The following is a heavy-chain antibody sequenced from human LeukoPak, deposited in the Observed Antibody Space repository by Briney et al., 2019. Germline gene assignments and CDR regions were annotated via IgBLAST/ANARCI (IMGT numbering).Heavy chain of an antibody. V-gene: IGHV3-43D*03. Sequence: GGSLRLSCAASGFTFSSYNMNWVRQAPGKGLEWVSLITWDAGSTYYADSVKGRFTISRDNSKNSLYLQMNSLRAEDTALYYCAKGTSSWHEFDYWGQGTLVTVSS. CDR2: ITWDAGST. CDR3: AKGTSSWHEFDY. D-gene: IGHD6-13*01. CDR1: GFTFSSYN. J-gene: IGHJ4*02.